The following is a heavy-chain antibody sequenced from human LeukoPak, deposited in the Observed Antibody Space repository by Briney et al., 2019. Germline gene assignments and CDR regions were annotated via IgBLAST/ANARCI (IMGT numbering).Heavy chain of an antibody. J-gene: IGHJ6*03. Sequence: SVKVSCKASGGVFISYAIGWVRQAPGQGLEWMGAVIPVFGTLDYAQSFQGRVTFTADESTSTAYMELKNLGSDDTAVYYCARDVGTIFGVVIDRYYYYYMDVWGSGTTVTVSS. CDR3: ARDVGTIFGVVIDRYYYYYMDV. D-gene: IGHD3-3*01. CDR2: VIPVFGTL. CDR1: GGVFISYA. V-gene: IGHV1-69*13.